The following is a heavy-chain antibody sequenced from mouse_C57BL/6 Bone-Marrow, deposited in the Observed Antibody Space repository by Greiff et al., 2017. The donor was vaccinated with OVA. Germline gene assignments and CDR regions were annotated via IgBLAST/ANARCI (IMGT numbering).Heavy chain of an antibody. D-gene: IGHD1-1*01. V-gene: IGHV1-20*01. CDR3: ASRDGSSPWLAY. CDR1: GYSFTGYF. CDR2: INPYNGDT. Sequence: VQLQQSGPELVKPGDSVKISCKASGYSFTGYFMNWVMQSHGKSLEWIGRINPYNGDTFYNQKFKGKATLTVDKSSSTAHMELRSLTSEDSAVYDGASRDGSSPWLAYWGQGTLVTVSA. J-gene: IGHJ3*01.